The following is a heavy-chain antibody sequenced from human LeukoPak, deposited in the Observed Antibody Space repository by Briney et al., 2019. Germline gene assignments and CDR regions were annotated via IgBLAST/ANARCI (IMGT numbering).Heavy chain of an antibody. D-gene: IGHD6-19*01. CDR1: GGSFSGYY. V-gene: IGHV4-34*01. CDR3: ARGAQQWNYYYYYMDV. J-gene: IGHJ6*03. CDR2: INHSGST. Sequence: PSETLSLTCAVHGGSFSGYYWSWIRQPPGKGLEWIGEINHSGSTNYNPSLKSRVTISVDTPKKQFSLKLRSVTAADTAVFYCARGAQQWNYYYYYMDVWGKGTTVTVSS.